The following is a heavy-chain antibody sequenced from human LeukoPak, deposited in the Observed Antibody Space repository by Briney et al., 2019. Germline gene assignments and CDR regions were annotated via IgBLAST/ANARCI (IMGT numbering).Heavy chain of an antibody. CDR2: IYYSGST. CDR1: GGSISSYY. Sequence: PSETLSLTRTVSGGSISSYYWSWIRQPPGKGLEWIGYIYYSGSTNYNPSLKSRVTISVDTSKNQFSLKLSSVTAADTAVYYCARSGYSGYDRSAFDIWGQGTMVTVSS. D-gene: IGHD5-12*01. CDR3: ARSGYSGYDRSAFDI. J-gene: IGHJ3*02. V-gene: IGHV4-59*12.